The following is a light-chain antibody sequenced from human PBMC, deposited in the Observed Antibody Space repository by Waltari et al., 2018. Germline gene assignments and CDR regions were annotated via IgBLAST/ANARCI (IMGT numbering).Light chain of an antibody. Sequence: EIVLTQYPATLSLFAGDRAPLSFRASESVSRYLGWYLQKPGQAPRLLIYDTSIRATGVPARFIGSGYGTDFTLTISSLEPEDFALYFCQQRSLWPLTFGGGTKVEI. J-gene: IGKJ4*01. V-gene: IGKV3-11*01. CDR2: DTS. CDR3: QQRSLWPLT. CDR1: ESVSRY.